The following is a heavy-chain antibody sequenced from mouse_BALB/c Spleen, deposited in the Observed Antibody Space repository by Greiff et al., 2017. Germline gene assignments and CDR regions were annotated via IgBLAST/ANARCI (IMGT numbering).Heavy chain of an antibody. CDR3: NAGVRHGSY. Sequence: EVQLQQSGAELVRSGASVKLSCTASGFNIKDYYMHWVKQRPEQGLEWIGWIDPENGDTEYAPKFQGKATMTADTSSNTAYLQLSSLTSEDTAVYYCNAGVRHGSYWGQGTLVTVSA. CDR2: IDPENGDT. D-gene: IGHD2-14*01. CDR1: GFNIKDYY. J-gene: IGHJ3*01. V-gene: IGHV14-4*02.